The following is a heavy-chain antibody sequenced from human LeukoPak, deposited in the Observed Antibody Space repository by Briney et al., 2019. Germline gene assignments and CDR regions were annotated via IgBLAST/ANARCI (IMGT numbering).Heavy chain of an antibody. CDR1: GFSVGNNY. CDR2: IYSGGTT. V-gene: IGHV3-53*01. J-gene: IGHJ6*03. D-gene: IGHD1-1*01. CDR3: ARVEWDYYYMDV. Sequence: GGSLRLSCAASGFSVGNNYMSWVRQAPGKGLEWVSVIYSGGTTYYADSVKGRFTISRDNSKNTLYLQMNSLRAEDAAVYYCARVEWDYYYMDVWGKGTTVTISS.